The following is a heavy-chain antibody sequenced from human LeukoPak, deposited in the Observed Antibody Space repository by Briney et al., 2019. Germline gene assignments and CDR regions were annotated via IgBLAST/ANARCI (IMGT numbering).Heavy chain of an antibody. V-gene: IGHV3-21*01. J-gene: IGHJ4*02. CDR3: ARAPSSGYWFYNY. CDR1: GFTFSTYS. CDR2: ISGSGSYM. Sequence: GGSLRLSCAPSGFTFSTYSMNWVRQAPGEGLEWVSSISGSGSYMSYADSVKGRFTISRDNAKNSLYLQMNSLRAEDTAVYYCARAPSSGYWFYNYWGQGTLVTVSS. D-gene: IGHD6-25*01.